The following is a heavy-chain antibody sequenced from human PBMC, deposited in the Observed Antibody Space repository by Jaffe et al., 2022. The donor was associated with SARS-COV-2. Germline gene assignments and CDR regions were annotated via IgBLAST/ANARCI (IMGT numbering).Heavy chain of an antibody. V-gene: IGHV3-30-3*01. D-gene: IGHD2-15*01. CDR2: ISYDGSNK. Sequence: QVQLVESGGGVVQPGRSLRLSCAASGFTFSSYAMHWVRQAPGKGLEWVAVISYDGSNKYYADSVKGRFTISRDNSKNTLYLQMNSLRAEDTAVYYCAREARYCSGGSCSTPFDYWGQGTLVTVSS. J-gene: IGHJ4*02. CDR3: AREARYCSGGSCSTPFDY. CDR1: GFTFSSYA.